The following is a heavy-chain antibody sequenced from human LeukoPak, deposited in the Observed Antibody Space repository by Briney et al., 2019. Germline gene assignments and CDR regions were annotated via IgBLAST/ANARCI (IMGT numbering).Heavy chain of an antibody. J-gene: IGHJ4*02. D-gene: IGHD3-10*01. Sequence: GGSLRLSCAASGFTFSTYPMNWVRQAPGKGLEWVANIQQDGIKKYYVDSVEGRFTISRENAKNSLFLQMSSLRADDTAVYYCGRELDGSVDYWGQGALVTVSS. V-gene: IGHV3-7*01. CDR3: GRELDGSVDY. CDR2: IQQDGIKK. CDR1: GFTFSTYP.